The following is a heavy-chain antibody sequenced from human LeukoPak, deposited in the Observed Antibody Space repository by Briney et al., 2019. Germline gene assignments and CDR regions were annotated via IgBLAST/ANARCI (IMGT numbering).Heavy chain of an antibody. CDR2: IYYSEST. CDR1: GGSISSYY. D-gene: IGHD3-10*01. CDR3: ARARFLDY. J-gene: IGHJ4*02. V-gene: IGHV4-59*01. Sequence: SETLSLTCTVSGGSISSYYWSWIRQPPGKGLEWIGYIYYSESTNYNPSLKSRVTISVDTSKNQFSLKLSSVTAADTAVYYCARARFLDYWGQGTLVTVSS.